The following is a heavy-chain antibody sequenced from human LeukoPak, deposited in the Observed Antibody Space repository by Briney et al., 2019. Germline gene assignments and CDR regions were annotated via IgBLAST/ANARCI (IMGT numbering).Heavy chain of an antibody. Sequence: GGSLRLSCSASGFTFTTYAMIWVRQAPGKGLEWVANIRQDGSDKYYVDSVKGRFTISRDNAKNSLYLQMNSLRAEDTAVYYCARDGGSAIPFDYWGQGTLVTVSS. CDR2: IRQDGSDK. CDR3: ARDGGSAIPFDY. CDR1: GFTFTTYA. V-gene: IGHV3-7*01. J-gene: IGHJ4*02.